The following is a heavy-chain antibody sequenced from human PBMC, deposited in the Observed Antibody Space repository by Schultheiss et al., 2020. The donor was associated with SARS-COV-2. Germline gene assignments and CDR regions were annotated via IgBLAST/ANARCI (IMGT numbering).Heavy chain of an antibody. D-gene: IGHD6-19*01. CDR3: ARQTVADY. CDR2: IYAGDSHT. CDR1: GFRYSSYR. V-gene: IGHV5-51*01. Sequence: GESLKISCKGSGFRYSSYRIVWVRQVPGKGLEWVGVIYAGDSHTRYSPSFQGQVTISADKSISTAYLQWSSLKASDTAMYYCARQTVADYWGQGTLVTVSS. J-gene: IGHJ4*02.